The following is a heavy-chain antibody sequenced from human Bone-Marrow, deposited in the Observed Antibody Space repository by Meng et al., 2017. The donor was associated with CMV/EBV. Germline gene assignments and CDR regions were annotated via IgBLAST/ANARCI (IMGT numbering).Heavy chain of an antibody. D-gene: IGHD2-2*01. V-gene: IGHV1-18*01. J-gene: IGHJ4*02. CDR1: GYTFTSYG. CDR3: AGDRCSSTSCPHFDY. Sequence: ASVKVSCKASGYTFTSYGISWVRQAPGQGLEWMGWISAYNGNTNYAQKLQGRVTMTTDTSTSTAYMELRSLRSDDTAVYYCAGDRCSSTSCPHFDYWGQGTLVTVSS. CDR2: ISAYNGNT.